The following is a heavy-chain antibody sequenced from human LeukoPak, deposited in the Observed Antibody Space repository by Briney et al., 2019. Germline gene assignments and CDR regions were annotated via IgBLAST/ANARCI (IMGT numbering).Heavy chain of an antibody. CDR1: GFTFSNYA. CDR2: ISSGGTTI. Sequence: GGSLRLSYAASGFTFSNYALNWVRQAPGKGLEWVSYISSGGTTIYYADSVKGRFTFSRDNAKNSLYLQMNSLRAEDTAVYYCARSGSSWYYFDCWGQGTLVTVSS. CDR3: ARSGSSWYYFDC. D-gene: IGHD6-13*01. V-gene: IGHV3-48*03. J-gene: IGHJ4*02.